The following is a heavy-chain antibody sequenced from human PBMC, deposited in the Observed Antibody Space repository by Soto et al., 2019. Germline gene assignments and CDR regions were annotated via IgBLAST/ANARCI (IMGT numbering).Heavy chain of an antibody. CDR2: ISYDGSNK. V-gene: IGHV3-30*18. D-gene: IGHD5-12*01. Sequence: GGSLRLSCAASGFTFSSYGMHWVRQAPGKGLEWVAVISYDGSNKYYADSVKGRFTISRDNSKNTLYLQMNSLRAEDTAVYYCAKVGTGYPMDVWGQGTTVTVSS. CDR1: GFTFSSYG. J-gene: IGHJ6*02. CDR3: AKVGTGYPMDV.